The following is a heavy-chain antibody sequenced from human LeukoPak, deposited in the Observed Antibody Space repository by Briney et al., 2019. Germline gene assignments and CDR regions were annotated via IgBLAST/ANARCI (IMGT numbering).Heavy chain of an antibody. Sequence: ASVKISCKVSGYTLTELSMHWVRQAPGKGLEWMGGFDPEDGETIYAQKFQGRVTMTEDTSTDTAYMELSSLRSEDTAVYCCATKPEMVRGVISGYWGQGTLVTVSS. J-gene: IGHJ4*02. CDR3: ATKPEMVRGVISGY. CDR1: GYTLTELS. V-gene: IGHV1-24*01. D-gene: IGHD3-10*01. CDR2: FDPEDGET.